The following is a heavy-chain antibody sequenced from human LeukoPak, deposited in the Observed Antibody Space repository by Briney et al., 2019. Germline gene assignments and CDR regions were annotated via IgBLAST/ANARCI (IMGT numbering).Heavy chain of an antibody. V-gene: IGHV3-23*01. D-gene: IGHD3-3*01. Sequence: PGGSLRLSCAGSGFTLSNYAMNWVRQAPGKGLEWVSAISARGGSPYYADSVKGRFTISRDNSKNTLYLQMNTLRAEDTAVYYCAKDLSFLGYFFDYWGQGTLDTVSS. J-gene: IGHJ4*02. CDR3: AKDLSFLGYFFDY. CDR2: ISARGGSP. CDR1: GFTLSNYA.